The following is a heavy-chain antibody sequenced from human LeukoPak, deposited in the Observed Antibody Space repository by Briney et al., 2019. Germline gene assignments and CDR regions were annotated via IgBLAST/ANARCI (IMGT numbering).Heavy chain of an antibody. CDR3: ASVRIQPTYYFDY. V-gene: IGHV4-34*01. CDR2: IYYSGST. Sequence: SETLSLTCAVYGGSFSGYYWSWIRQPPGKGLEWIGSIYYSGSTYYNPSLKSRVTISVDTSKNQFSLKLSSVTAADTAVYYCASVRIQPTYYFDYWGQGTLVTVSS. J-gene: IGHJ4*02. D-gene: IGHD5-18*01. CDR1: GGSFSGYY.